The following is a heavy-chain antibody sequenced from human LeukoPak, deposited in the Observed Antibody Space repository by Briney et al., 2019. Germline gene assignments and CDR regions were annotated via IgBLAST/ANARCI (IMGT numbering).Heavy chain of an antibody. D-gene: IGHD2-2*01. J-gene: IGHJ4*02. Sequence: SGALSLTCAVSCGSISSSNWWSWVRQPPGKGLEWIGEIYHSGSTNYNPSLKSRVTISVDKSKNQFSLKLSSVTAADTAVYYCARGYCSSTSCYLSLYFDYWGQGTLVTVSS. CDR3: ARGYCSSTSCYLSLYFDY. CDR2: IYHSGST. CDR1: CGSISSSNW. V-gene: IGHV4-4*02.